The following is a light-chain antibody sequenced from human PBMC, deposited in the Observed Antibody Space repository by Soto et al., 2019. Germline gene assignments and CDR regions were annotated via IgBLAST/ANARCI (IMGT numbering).Light chain of an antibody. CDR1: QDISNY. Sequence: DIQMTQSPSSLSASVGDRVTITCQASQDISNYLNWYQQKPGKAPKLLIYDASNLETGVPSRFSGSGSGTDFTFTISSLQPEDIATYYCQQYDNLPGFGGGTMVEIK. J-gene: IGKJ4*01. V-gene: IGKV1-33*01. CDR2: DAS. CDR3: QQYDNLPG.